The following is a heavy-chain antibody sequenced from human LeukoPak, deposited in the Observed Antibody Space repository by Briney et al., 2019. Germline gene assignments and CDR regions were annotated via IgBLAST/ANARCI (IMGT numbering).Heavy chain of an antibody. D-gene: IGHD2-21*01. V-gene: IGHV3-11*01. Sequence: GGSLRLSCAASGFTFSDYFMTWIRQAPGKGLEWVSGISSSATAIYSADSVKGRFTISRDNAKNSLYLQMNSLRAEDTAVYYCARDQSYYGVWGQGTLVTVSS. CDR1: GFTFSDYF. J-gene: IGHJ4*02. CDR3: ARDQSYYGV. CDR2: ISSSATAI.